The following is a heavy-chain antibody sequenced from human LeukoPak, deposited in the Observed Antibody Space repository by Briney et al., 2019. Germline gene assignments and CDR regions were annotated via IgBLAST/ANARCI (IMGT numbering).Heavy chain of an antibody. J-gene: IGHJ6*04. Sequence: GGSLRLSCAPSGFTFSSYWMSWVRQAPGKGLEWVANIKQDGSEKYYVDSVKGRFTISRDNAKNSLYLQMNSLRADDTAVYYCARKAYGLDVWAKGTTVTVSS. CDR3: ARKAYGLDV. CDR1: GFTFSSYW. CDR2: IKQDGSEK. V-gene: IGHV3-7*03.